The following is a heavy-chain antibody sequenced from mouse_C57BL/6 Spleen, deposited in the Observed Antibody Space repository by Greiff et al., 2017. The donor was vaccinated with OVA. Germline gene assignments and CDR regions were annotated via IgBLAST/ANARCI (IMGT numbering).Heavy chain of an antibody. J-gene: IGHJ4*01. D-gene: IGHD2-1*01. CDR1: GYTFTSYW. CDR2: IHPNSGST. V-gene: IGHV1-64*01. Sequence: QVQLQQPGAELVKPGASVKLSCKASGYTFTSYWMHWVKQRPGQGLEWIGMIHPNSGSTNYNEKFKSKATLTVDKSSSTAYMQLSSLTSEDTAVYYCARLLGDAMDYWGQGTSVTVSS. CDR3: ARLLGDAMDY.